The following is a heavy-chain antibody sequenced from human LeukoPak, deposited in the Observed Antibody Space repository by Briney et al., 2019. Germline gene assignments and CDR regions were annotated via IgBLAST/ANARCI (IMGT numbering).Heavy chain of an antibody. CDR2: ISAYNGNT. J-gene: IGHJ3*02. CDR1: GYTFTSYG. CDR3: ARDPEYYDILAGPPRSGAFDI. V-gene: IGHV1-18*01. Sequence: ASVKVSCKASGYTFTSYGISWVRQAPGQGLEWMGWISAYNGNTNYAQKLQGRVTMTTDTSTSTAYMELRSLRSDDTAVYYCARDPEYYDILAGPPRSGAFDIWGQGTMVTVSS. D-gene: IGHD3-9*01.